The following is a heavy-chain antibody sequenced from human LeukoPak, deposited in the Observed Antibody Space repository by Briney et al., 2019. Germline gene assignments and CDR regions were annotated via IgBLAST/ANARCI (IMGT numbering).Heavy chain of an antibody. CDR2: IFYNGNT. CDR1: GGSISSSNYY. CDR3: ATTNPPHWRFDS. V-gene: IGHV4-39*07. Sequence: PSETLSLTCTVSGGSISSSNYYWGWIRQSPGKGLEWIGSIFYNGNTNYNPSLKSRLTISVDTSKNQFSLKVTSVTAADTAVYYCATTNPPHWRFDSWGQGTLVTVSS. J-gene: IGHJ4*02. D-gene: IGHD1-1*01.